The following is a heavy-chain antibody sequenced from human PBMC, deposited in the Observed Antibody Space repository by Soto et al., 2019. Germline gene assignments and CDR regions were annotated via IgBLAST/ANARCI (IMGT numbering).Heavy chain of an antibody. CDR3: TRPKKEPRFYAYTGIDV. CDR2: IRSKTNNYAT. J-gene: IGHJ6*02. CDR1: GLTFSDSA. Sequence: EVQLVESGGGLVQPGGSLKLSCAASGLTFSDSAIHWVRQASGKGLEWVGRIRSKTNNYATTYAASVKGRFTISRDDSXNXXYLQMNSLKTEDTAVYYCTRPKKEPRFYAYTGIDVWGQGTTVTVSS. D-gene: IGHD1-1*01. V-gene: IGHV3-73*02.